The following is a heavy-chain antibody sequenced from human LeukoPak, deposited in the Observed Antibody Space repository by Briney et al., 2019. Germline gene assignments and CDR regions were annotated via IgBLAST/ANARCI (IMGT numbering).Heavy chain of an antibody. CDR3: TRESGSYHGNDY. CDR2: INPNNGGT. J-gene: IGHJ4*02. D-gene: IGHD1-26*01. Sequence: ASVKVSRKASGYTFTGYYMHWVRQAPGQGLEWMGRINPNNGGTNYAQKFQGRVTMTGDTSISTAYMELSSLRSDDTAVYYCTRESGSYHGNDYWGQGTLVTVSS. CDR1: GYTFTGYY. V-gene: IGHV1-2*06.